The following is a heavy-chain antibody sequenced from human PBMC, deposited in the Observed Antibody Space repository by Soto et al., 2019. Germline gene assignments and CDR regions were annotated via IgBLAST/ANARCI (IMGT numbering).Heavy chain of an antibody. CDR2: LFHTGST. J-gene: IGHJ6*02. D-gene: IGHD3-3*01. Sequence: QLRLQESGSGLVKPSQTLSLTCAVSNGSISSDTYCWGWIRQPPGQGLEWIGYLFHTGSTTYNPNLKGRVTMAGDRSENEFSLTLRSVTAADSAVYFCAGFGVVMRIYDVDGWGQGATVTVSS. CDR3: AGFGVVMRIYDVDG. V-gene: IGHV4-30-2*01. CDR1: NGSISSDTYC.